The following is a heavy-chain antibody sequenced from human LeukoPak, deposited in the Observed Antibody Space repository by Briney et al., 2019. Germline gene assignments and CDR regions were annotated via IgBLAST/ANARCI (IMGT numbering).Heavy chain of an antibody. CDR2: MNPNSGNT. CDR1: GYTFTTYD. V-gene: IGHV1-8*01. Sequence: GASVKVSCEASGYTFTTYDINWVREAPGQGPEWMGWMNPNSGNTGYAQKFQGRVTMTRDTSITTAYLELSSLRSEDTAVYFCARSGFATDSHFDYWGQGTLVTVSS. J-gene: IGHJ4*02. CDR3: ARSGFATDSHFDY. D-gene: IGHD1-26*01.